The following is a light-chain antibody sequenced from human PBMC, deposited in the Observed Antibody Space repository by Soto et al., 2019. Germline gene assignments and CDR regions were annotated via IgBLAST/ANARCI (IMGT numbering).Light chain of an antibody. V-gene: IGLV2-23*03. CDR3: CSYAGSSTFYVV. CDR1: SSDVGSYNL. CDR2: EGS. J-gene: IGLJ2*01. Sequence: QSALTQPASVSGSPGQSITISCTGTSSDVGSYNLVSWYQQHPGKAPKLMIYEGSKRPSGVSNRFSGSKSGNTASLTISGLQAEDEADYYCCSYAGSSTFYVVFGGGTKRPVL.